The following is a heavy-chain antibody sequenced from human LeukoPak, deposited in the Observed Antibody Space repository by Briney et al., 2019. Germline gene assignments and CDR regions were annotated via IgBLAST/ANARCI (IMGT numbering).Heavy chain of an antibody. Sequence: SETLSLTCTVSGYSISSGYYWAWIRQPPGKGLEWIGYIYHSGSTNYNPSLKSRVTISVDTSKNQFSLKLSSVTAADTAVYYCARLETSSGSLSYFDYWGQGTLVTVSS. D-gene: IGHD6-19*01. CDR3: ARLETSSGSLSYFDY. V-gene: IGHV4-38-2*02. CDR1: GYSISSGYY. J-gene: IGHJ4*02. CDR2: IYHSGST.